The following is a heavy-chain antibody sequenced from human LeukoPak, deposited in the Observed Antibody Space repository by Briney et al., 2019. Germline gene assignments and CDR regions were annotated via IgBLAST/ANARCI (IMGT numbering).Heavy chain of an antibody. Sequence: ASETLSVTCTVSGGSISSYYWSWIRQPAGKGLEWIGRIYTSGSTNYNPSLKSRVTISVDKSKNQFSLKLSSVTAADTAVYYCARSRGVEGTGFDYWGQGTLVTVSS. J-gene: IGHJ4*02. CDR1: GGSISSYY. V-gene: IGHV4-4*07. CDR2: IYTSGST. CDR3: ARSRGVEGTGFDY. D-gene: IGHD1-26*01.